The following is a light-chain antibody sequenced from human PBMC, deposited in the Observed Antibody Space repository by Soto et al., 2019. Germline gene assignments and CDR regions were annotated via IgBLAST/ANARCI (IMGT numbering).Light chain of an antibody. CDR2: GAS. CDR1: QSVGSRF. Sequence: DIVLTQSPCTLSLSPGERATLSCRASQSVGSRFLAWHQQKPGEAPRLLIDGASTRATGIPARFSGSGSGKEFTLTISSLQSEDFAVYYCQQLNSYPRTFGQGTKVDI. CDR3: QQLNSYPRT. V-gene: IGKV3-15*01. J-gene: IGKJ1*01.